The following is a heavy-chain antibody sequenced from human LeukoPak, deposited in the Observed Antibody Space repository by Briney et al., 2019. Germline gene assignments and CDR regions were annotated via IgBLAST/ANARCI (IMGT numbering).Heavy chain of an antibody. J-gene: IGHJ4*02. Sequence: ESGPTLVKPTQTLTLTCTFSGFSLSTSGVGVGWIRQPPGKALEWLARIDWDDDKFYSTSLKTRLTISKDTSKNQVVLTMTNMDPVDTATYYCARIGSGQQLDYWGQGTLVTVSS. CDR2: IDWDDDK. CDR3: ARIGSGQQLDY. CDR1: GFSLSTSGVG. D-gene: IGHD6-19*01. V-gene: IGHV2-70*04.